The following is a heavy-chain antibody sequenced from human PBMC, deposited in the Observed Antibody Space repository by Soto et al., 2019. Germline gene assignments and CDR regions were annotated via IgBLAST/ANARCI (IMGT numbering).Heavy chain of an antibody. Sequence: SETLSLTCTVSGGSISSYYWSWIRQPPGKGLEWIGYIYYSGSTNYNPSLKSRVTISVDTSKNQFSLKLSSVTAADTAVYYCASWNLGYCSSTSCHEDAFDIWGQGTMVTVSS. CDR2: IYYSGST. CDR1: GGSISSYY. D-gene: IGHD2-2*01. V-gene: IGHV4-59*01. CDR3: ASWNLGYCSSTSCHEDAFDI. J-gene: IGHJ3*02.